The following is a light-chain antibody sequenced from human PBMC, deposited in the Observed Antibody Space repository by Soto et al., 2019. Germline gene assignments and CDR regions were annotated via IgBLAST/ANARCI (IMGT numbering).Light chain of an antibody. V-gene: IGKV3-15*01. J-gene: IGKJ5*01. CDR2: QSS. Sequence: IVMTQSPATLSVSPGERAALSWRASESVNTTLAWYQQKPGQAPRLLSYQSSTRATIIPARSSGRGSGTYFPLTLSSLHSEAFAVYYCQQYNNWPITFGQGTRLHIK. CDR1: ESVNTT. CDR3: QQYNNWPIT.